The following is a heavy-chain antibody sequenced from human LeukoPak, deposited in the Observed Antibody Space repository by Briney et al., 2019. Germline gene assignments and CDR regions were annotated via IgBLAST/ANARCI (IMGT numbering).Heavy chain of an antibody. CDR1: GFPFSSHW. J-gene: IGHJ4*02. D-gene: IGHD5-24*01. CDR2: IDSDGSST. Sequence: GGSLRLSCAASGFPFSSHWMHWVRQAPGKGLLWVSRIDSDGSSTTYADSAKGRFTISRDNAKNSLYLQMNSLRVEDTALYYCVSGGMATTYYWGQGTLVTVSS. V-gene: IGHV3-74*01. CDR3: VSGGMATTYY.